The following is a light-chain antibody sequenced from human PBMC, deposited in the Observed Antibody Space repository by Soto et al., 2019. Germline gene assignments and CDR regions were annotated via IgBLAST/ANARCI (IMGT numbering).Light chain of an antibody. CDR1: SSNIGSHN. Sequence: QSVLTQPPSVPGTPGQRVTISCSGSSSNIGSHNVVWYQHIPGTAPKFLMYTNNQRPSGVPDRFSGSKSGTSASLDISGLQSDDEGDYYCSTWDAGLNALIFGGGTKLTVL. CDR2: TNN. V-gene: IGLV1-44*01. J-gene: IGLJ2*01. CDR3: STWDAGLNALI.